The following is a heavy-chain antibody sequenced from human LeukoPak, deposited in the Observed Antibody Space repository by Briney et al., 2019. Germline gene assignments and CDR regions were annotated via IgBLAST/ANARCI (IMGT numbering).Heavy chain of an antibody. CDR1: GYTFTGYY. CDR2: INPNSGST. V-gene: IGHV1-2*02. CDR3: ARMEMATAILDY. D-gene: IGHD5-24*01. Sequence: ASVKVSCKASGYTFTGYYMHWVRQAPGQGLEWMGWINPNSGSTNYAQKFQGRVTMTRDTSISTAYMELSRLRSDDTAMYYCARMEMATAILDYWGQGTLVTVSS. J-gene: IGHJ4*02.